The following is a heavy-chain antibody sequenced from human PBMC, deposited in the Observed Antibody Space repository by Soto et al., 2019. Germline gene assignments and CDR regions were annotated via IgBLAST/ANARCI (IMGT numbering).Heavy chain of an antibody. V-gene: IGHV1-18*01. CDR2: ISAYNGNT. D-gene: IGHD3-22*01. CDR1: GYTFTSYG. CDR3: ARVSGYDSSGYYYALDFDY. Sequence: ASGYTFTSYGISWVRQAPGQGLEWMGWISAYNGNTNYAQKLQGRVTMTTDTSTSTAYMELRSLRSDDTAVYYCARVSGYDSSGYYYALDFDYWGQGTLVTVSS. J-gene: IGHJ4*02.